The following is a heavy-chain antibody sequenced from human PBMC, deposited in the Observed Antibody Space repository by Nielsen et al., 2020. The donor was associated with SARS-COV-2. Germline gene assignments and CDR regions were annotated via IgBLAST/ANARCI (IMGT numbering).Heavy chain of an antibody. J-gene: IGHJ6*02. CDR3: ARAPSDYYGMDV. CDR2: ISYDGGSY. CDR1: GFTFSSFG. Sequence: GESLKISCAASGFTFSSFGMHWVRQAPGKGLEWVALISYDGGSYYYADSVKGRFTISRDNFKNTLYLQINSLRSEDTAVYYCARAPSDYYGMDVWGQGTTVTVSS. V-gene: IGHV3-30*03. D-gene: IGHD3-3*01.